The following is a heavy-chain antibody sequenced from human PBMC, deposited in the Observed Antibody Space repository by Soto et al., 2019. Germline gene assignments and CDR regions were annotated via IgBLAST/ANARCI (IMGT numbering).Heavy chain of an antibody. J-gene: IGHJ5*02. V-gene: IGHV1-69*13. CDR3: ARDLRRTMIVVPKGGFDP. CDR1: GYTFSSYA. Sequence: SGKVSCKASGYTFSSYAISWVRQAPGQGLEWMGGIIPIFGTANYAQKFQGRVTITADESTSTAYMELSSLRSEDTAVYYCARDLRRTMIVVPKGGFDPWGQGTLVTVSS. CDR2: IIPIFGTA. D-gene: IGHD3-22*01.